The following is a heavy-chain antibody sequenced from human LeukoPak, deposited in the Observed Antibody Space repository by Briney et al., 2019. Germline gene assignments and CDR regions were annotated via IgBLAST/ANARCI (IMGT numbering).Heavy chain of an antibody. Sequence: PGGSLRLSCAASGFTFSNAWMSWVRQAPGKGLEWVGRIKSKTDGGTTDCAAPVKGRFTISRDDSKNTLYLQMNRLKTEDTAVYYCTTMNRGRYSSGWYVPDYWGQGTLVTVSS. CDR1: GFTFSNAW. J-gene: IGHJ4*02. CDR3: TTMNRGRYSSGWYVPDY. V-gene: IGHV3-15*01. D-gene: IGHD6-19*01. CDR2: IKSKTDGGTT.